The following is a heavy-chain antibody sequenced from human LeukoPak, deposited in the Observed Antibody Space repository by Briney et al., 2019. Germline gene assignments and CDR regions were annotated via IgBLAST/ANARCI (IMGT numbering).Heavy chain of an antibody. CDR3: AALSLTDYYDSSGPHDFDY. Sequence: GGSLRLSCAASGFTVSSNYMSWVRQAPGKGLEWVSVIYSGGSTYYADSVKGRFTISRDNSKNTLYLQMNSLRAEDTAVYYCAALSLTDYYDSSGPHDFDYWGQGTLVTVSS. CDR2: IYSGGST. D-gene: IGHD3-22*01. CDR1: GFTVSSNY. J-gene: IGHJ4*02. V-gene: IGHV3-66*01.